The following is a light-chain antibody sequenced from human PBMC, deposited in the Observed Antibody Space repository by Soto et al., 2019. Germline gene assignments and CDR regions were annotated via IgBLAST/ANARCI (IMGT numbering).Light chain of an antibody. J-gene: IGLJ1*01. CDR3: SSYSGSRIAYV. CDR1: SSDVGGYNY. CDR2: EVS. V-gene: IGLV2-14*01. Sequence: QSVLTQPASVSGSPGQSITISCTGTSSDVGGYNYVSWYQQHPRKAPKLLIFEVSDRPSGVSNRFSGSKSGNTASLTISGLQAEDEADYYCSSYSGSRIAYVFGTGTKVTVL.